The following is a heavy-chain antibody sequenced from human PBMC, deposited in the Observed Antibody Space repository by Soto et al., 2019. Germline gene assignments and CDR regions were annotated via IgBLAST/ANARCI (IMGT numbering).Heavy chain of an antibody. D-gene: IGHD3-22*01. V-gene: IGHV3-15*01. CDR1: GFTFGASA. CDR3: TTGLSNGYYNFDY. J-gene: IGHJ4*02. Sequence: GGSLRLSCAASGFTFGASALQWVRQASGKGLEWLGRIKGEADGGTTDYAAPVKGRITISRDHSKDTLYLHMNSLKTEDTAVYYCTTGLSNGYYNFDYWGQGTPVTVSS. CDR2: IKGEADGGTT.